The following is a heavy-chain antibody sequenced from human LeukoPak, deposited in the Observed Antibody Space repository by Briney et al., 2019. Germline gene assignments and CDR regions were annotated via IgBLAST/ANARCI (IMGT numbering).Heavy chain of an antibody. V-gene: IGHV4-61*02. J-gene: IGHJ4*02. CDR3: ARGRRDHYVWGSYPYYFDY. CDR2: VYSSGKT. Sequence: SQTLSLTCIVSSGSISSPNYYWSWIRQPAGKALEWIGRVYSSGKTDYNASLKSRVTISVDTSRNQFSLKLSSVTAADTAVYYCARGRRDHYVWGSYPYYFDYWGQGTLVTVSS. D-gene: IGHD3-16*01. CDR1: SGSISSPNYY.